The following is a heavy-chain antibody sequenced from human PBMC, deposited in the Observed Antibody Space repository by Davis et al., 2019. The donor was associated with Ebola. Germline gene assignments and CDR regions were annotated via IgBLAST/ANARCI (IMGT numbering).Heavy chain of an antibody. CDR3: ASKRYGSGSYYYYYGMDV. CDR1: GGSFSGYY. V-gene: IGHV4-34*01. J-gene: IGHJ6*02. Sequence: SETLSLTCAVYGGSFSGYYWSWIRQPPGKGLEWIGEINHSGSTNYNPSLKSRVTISVDTSKNQFSLKLSSVTAADTAVYYCASKRYGSGSYYYYYGMDVWGLGTTVTVSS. CDR2: INHSGST. D-gene: IGHD3-10*01.